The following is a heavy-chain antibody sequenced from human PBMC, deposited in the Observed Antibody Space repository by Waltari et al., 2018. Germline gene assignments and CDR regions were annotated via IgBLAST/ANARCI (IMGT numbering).Heavy chain of an antibody. CDR1: GYSFTSYW. J-gene: IGHJ4*02. D-gene: IGHD1-26*01. CDR2: IYPGDSDT. V-gene: IGHV5-51*01. Sequence: EVQLVQSGAEVKKPGESLKISCKGSGYSFTSYWIGWVRQMPGKGLEWMGIIYPGDSDTRYSPSFQGQVTISADKSISTAYLQWSSLKASDTAMYYCARGYSGSYYGGLPYYFDYWGQGTLVTVSS. CDR3: ARGYSGSYYGGLPYYFDY.